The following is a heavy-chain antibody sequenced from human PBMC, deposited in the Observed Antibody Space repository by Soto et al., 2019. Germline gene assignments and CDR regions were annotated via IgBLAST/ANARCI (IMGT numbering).Heavy chain of an antibody. Sequence: QITLKESGPTLVKPTQTLTLTCTFSGFSLSTSGVGVGWIRQPPGKALEWLALIYWDDDKRYSPSLKTRLTITKDTSKNQVVLTMTNMDPVDTATYYGAHRQVYFWSDASRLEDANWFDPWGQGTLVTVSS. D-gene: IGHD3-3*01. V-gene: IGHV2-5*02. CDR2: IYWDDDK. J-gene: IGHJ5*02. CDR1: GFSLSTSGVG. CDR3: AHRQVYFWSDASRLEDANWFDP.